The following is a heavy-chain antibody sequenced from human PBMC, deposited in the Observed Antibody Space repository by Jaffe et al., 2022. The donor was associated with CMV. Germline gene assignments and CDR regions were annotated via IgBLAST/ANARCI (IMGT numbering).Heavy chain of an antibody. CDR1: GFSLSTSGVG. D-gene: IGHD4-17*01. CDR3: AHHGDYSYYYYYYPMDV. CDR2: IYWNDDK. V-gene: IGHV2-5*01. Sequence: QITLKESGPTLVKPTQTLTLTCTFSGFSLSTSGVGVGWIRQPPGKALEWLALIYWNDDKRYSPSLKSRLTITKDTSKNQVVLTMTNMDPVDTATYYCAHHGDYSYYYYYYPMDVWGQGTTVTVSS. J-gene: IGHJ6*02.